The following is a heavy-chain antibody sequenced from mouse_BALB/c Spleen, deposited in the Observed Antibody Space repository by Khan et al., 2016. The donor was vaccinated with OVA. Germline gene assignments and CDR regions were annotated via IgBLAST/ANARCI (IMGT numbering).Heavy chain of an antibody. D-gene: IGHD2-4*01. J-gene: IGHJ3*01. CDR2: IWSAGST. Sequence: VQLQESGPGLVQPSQSLSITCTVSGFSLPNYSVHWVRQSPGKGLEWLGVIWSAGSTDYNEAFISRLTISKDISRSQVFFKMNNLQPNDTAIYYCARRGYDYGRGALFAYWGQGTLVTVSA. V-gene: IGHV2-2*02. CDR1: GFSLPNYS. CDR3: ARRGYDYGRGALFAY.